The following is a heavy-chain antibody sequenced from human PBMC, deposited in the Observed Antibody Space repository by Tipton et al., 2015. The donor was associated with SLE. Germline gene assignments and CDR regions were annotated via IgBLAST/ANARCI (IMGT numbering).Heavy chain of an antibody. CDR2: IYYSGST. D-gene: IGHD3-10*01. V-gene: IGHV4-59*01. CDR3: ARDTDHYYGSGSSRAFDI. CDR1: GGSISSYY. J-gene: IGHJ3*02. Sequence: TLSLNCTVSGGSISSYYWSWIRQPPGKGLEWIGYIYYSGSTNYNPSLKSRVTISVDTSKNQFSLKLSSVTAADTAVYYCARDTDHYYGSGSSRAFDIWGQGTMVTVSS.